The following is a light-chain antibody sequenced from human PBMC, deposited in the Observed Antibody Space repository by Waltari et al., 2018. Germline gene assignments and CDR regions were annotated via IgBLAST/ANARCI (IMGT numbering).Light chain of an antibody. J-gene: IGKJ3*01. CDR2: WAS. Sequence: DIVMTQSPDSLPVSLGERATINCKSSQTLYRSNNKNYLAWYQQKPGQPPQMLIYWASTRESGVPDRFSGSVSGTDFTLTITSLQAEDVAVYYCQQYYNTPPTFGPGTKVDIK. CDR1: QTLYRSNNKNY. CDR3: QQYYNTPPT. V-gene: IGKV4-1*01.